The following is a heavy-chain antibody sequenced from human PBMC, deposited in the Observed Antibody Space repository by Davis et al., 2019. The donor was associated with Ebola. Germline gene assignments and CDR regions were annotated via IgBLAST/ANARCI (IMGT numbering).Heavy chain of an antibody. CDR3: AKNTGSTKGSFFDY. Sequence: GGSLRLSCAASGFTFSSYGMHWVRQAPGKGLEWVAVISYDGSNKYYADSVKGRFTISRDNSKNTLYLQMNSLRAEDTAVYYCAKNTGSTKGSFFDYWGQGTLVTVSS. V-gene: IGHV3-30*18. CDR2: ISYDGSNK. CDR1: GFTFSSYG. D-gene: IGHD1-26*01. J-gene: IGHJ4*02.